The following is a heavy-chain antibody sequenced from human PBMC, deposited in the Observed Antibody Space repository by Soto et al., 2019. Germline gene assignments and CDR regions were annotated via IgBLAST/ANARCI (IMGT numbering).Heavy chain of an antibody. CDR1: GFIFSNYG. J-gene: IGHJ6*02. D-gene: IGHD2-8*01. Sequence: QGQLVQSGAEVKKPGASVKLSCKASGFIFSNYGLNWVRQAPGQGLEWMGWVSANNGHTNYAQNLQGRVSMTTDTSTSTAYMELRGLTFDDTAVYYCARDIESVTAKHFFYYYAMDVWGQGTTVTVSS. CDR3: ARDIESVTAKHFFYYYAMDV. V-gene: IGHV1-18*01. CDR2: VSANNGHT.